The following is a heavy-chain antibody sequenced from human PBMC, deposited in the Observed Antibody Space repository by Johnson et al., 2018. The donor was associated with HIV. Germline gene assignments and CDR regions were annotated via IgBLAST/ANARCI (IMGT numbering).Heavy chain of an antibody. CDR2: NGGNI. D-gene: IGHD1-26*01. V-gene: IGHV3-20*03. CDR3: ARRDSGRVSFDI. J-gene: IGHJ3*02. Sequence: NGGNIGYADSVKGRCTISRDNVKNSRDLQMNSLRAEDTALYYCARRDSGRVSFDIWGQGTMVIGSS.